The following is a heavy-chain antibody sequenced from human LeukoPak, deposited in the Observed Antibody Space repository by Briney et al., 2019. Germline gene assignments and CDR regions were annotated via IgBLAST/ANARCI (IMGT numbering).Heavy chain of an antibody. CDR3: RYFLPHFDY. Sequence: GALRLSCAASGFTFSNYAMNWVRQAPGKGLEWVSAISGSGGDTYYPDSVKGRFTISRDNSKNTLYLQMNSLRAEDTAVYYCRYFLPHFDYWGQGTLVTVSS. D-gene: IGHD2/OR15-2a*01. V-gene: IGHV3-23*01. CDR1: GFTFSNYA. CDR2: ISGSGGDT. J-gene: IGHJ4*02.